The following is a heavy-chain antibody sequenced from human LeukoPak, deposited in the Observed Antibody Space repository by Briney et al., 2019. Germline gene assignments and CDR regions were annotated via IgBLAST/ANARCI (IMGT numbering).Heavy chain of an antibody. CDR1: GFTFSSYA. J-gene: IGHJ4*02. Sequence: AGGSLRLSCAASGFTFSSYAMSWVRQAPGKGLEWVSTFSGSGGSTHYADSVKGRFTISGDNSKNTLYLQMNSLRAEDTAVYYCARESSFCFDYWGQGTLLTVSS. CDR2: FSGSGGST. V-gene: IGHV3-23*01. CDR3: ARESSFCFDY. D-gene: IGHD2/OR15-2a*01.